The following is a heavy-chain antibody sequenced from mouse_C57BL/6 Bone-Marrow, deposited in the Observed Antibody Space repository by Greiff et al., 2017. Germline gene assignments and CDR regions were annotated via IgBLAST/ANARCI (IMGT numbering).Heavy chain of an antibody. CDR3: ARNDGYYVWAMDY. Sequence: QVQLQQPGAELVKPGASVKMSCKASGYTFTSYWITWVKQRPGQGLEWIGDIYPGSGSTNYNEKFKRKATLTVDPSSSTAYMQLRSLTSEDSAVYYCARNDGYYVWAMDYWGQGTSVTVSS. CDR2: IYPGSGST. D-gene: IGHD2-3*01. CDR1: GYTFTSYW. V-gene: IGHV1-55*01. J-gene: IGHJ4*01.